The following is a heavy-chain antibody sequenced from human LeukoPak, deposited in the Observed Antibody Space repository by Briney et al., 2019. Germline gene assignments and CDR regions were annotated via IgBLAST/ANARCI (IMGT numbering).Heavy chain of an antibody. CDR2: INHSGST. CDR1: GGSFSGYY. D-gene: IGHD2-2*01. CDR3: AREEGYCSTTSCYGHWFDP. Sequence: SETLSLTCAVYGGSFSGYYWSWIRQPPGKGLEWIGEINHSGSTNYNPSLKSRVTISVDTSKNQFSLKLSSVTAADTAVYYCAREEGYCSTTSCYGHWFDPWGQGTLVTVSP. J-gene: IGHJ5*02. V-gene: IGHV4-34*01.